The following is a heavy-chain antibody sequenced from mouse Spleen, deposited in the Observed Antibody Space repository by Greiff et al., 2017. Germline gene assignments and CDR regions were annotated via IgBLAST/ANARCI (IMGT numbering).Heavy chain of an antibody. CDR1: SYTFTDYA. Sequence: QVQLKQSGPELVRPGVSVKISCKGSSYTFTDYAMHWVKQSHAKSLEWIGVISTYYGNTNYNQKFKGKATMTVDKSSSTAYMELARLTSEDSAVYYCASQTARATDYAMDYWGQGTSVTVSS. J-gene: IGHJ4*01. V-gene: IGHV1-67*01. D-gene: IGHD3-2*01. CDR3: ASQTARATDYAMDY. CDR2: ISTYYGNT.